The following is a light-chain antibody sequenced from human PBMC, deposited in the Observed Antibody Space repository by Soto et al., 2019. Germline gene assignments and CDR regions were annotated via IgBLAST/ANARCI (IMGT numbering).Light chain of an antibody. CDR3: HQRSSWPRGT. V-gene: IGKV3-11*01. Sequence: EIVMTQSPATLSVSPGERATLSCRASQSVSSYLAWYQQKPGQGPRLLIYDASNRATGVSARFSGSGSGTDFTLTISSLEPEDFAVYYGHQRSSWPRGTFGQGTKVDI. CDR2: DAS. CDR1: QSVSSY. J-gene: IGKJ1*01.